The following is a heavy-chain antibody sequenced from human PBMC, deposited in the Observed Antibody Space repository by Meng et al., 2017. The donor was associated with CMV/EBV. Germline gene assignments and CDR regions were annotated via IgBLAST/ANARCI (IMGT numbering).Heavy chain of an antibody. CDR1: GYTFTGYY. Sequence: ASVQVSCKASGYTFTGYYMHWVRQAPGQGLEWMGWINPNSGGTNYAQKFQGRVTMIRDTSISTAYMELSRLRSDDTAVYYRARPTLTVTPHFDLWGRGTLVTVSS. D-gene: IGHD4-17*01. CDR3: ARPTLTVTPHFDL. CDR2: INPNSGGT. J-gene: IGHJ2*01. V-gene: IGHV1-2*02.